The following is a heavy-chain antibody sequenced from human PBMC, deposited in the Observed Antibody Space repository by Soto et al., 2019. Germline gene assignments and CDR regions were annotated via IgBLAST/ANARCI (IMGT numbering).Heavy chain of an antibody. Sequence: SETLSLTCSIYSGSFSGYYWSWIRQPPGKGLEWIGEISQSGNTNYSPSLKSRVSISIDTSKKQFSLNLASVSAADTAVYYCARAPKVRGSSQTRADFWGKGTLVTASS. CDR2: ISQSGNT. V-gene: IGHV4-34*01. J-gene: IGHJ4*02. D-gene: IGHD6-6*01. CDR1: SGSFSGYY. CDR3: ARAPKVRGSSQTRADF.